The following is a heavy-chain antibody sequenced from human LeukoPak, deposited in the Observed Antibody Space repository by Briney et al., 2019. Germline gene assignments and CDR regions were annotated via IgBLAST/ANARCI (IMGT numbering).Heavy chain of an antibody. D-gene: IGHD1-14*01. CDR2: IGPTGFDR. CDR3: ATETNGRHYDY. Sequence: NPGGSLRLSCTTSGLTFSTSGFNWVRQAPGKGLEWVASIGPTGFDRYHADSIKGRFTISRDNANNFLYLQMDSLRAEDTAVYHCATETNGRHYDYWGQGTLLTVSS. V-gene: IGHV3-21*06. J-gene: IGHJ4*02. CDR1: GLTFSTSG.